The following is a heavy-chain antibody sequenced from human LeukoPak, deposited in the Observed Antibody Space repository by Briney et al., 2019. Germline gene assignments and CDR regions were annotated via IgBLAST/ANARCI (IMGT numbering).Heavy chain of an antibody. CDR2: IYYSGST. CDR3: ARDAHCGGDCYSGWFDP. CDR1: GGSISSHY. J-gene: IGHJ5*02. Sequence: SETLSLTCIVSGGSISSHYWSWIRQPPGRGLEWIGHIYYSGSTNYNPSLKSRVTISVDTSKNQFSLKLRSVTAADTAVYYCARDAHCGGDCYSGWFDPWGQGTLVTVSS. D-gene: IGHD2-21*02. V-gene: IGHV4-59*11.